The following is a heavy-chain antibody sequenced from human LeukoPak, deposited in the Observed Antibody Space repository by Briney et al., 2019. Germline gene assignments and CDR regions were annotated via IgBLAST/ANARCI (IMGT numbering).Heavy chain of an antibody. Sequence: GRSLRLSCAASGFTFSSYGMHWVRQAPGKGLEWVAVISYDGSNKYYADSVKGRFTISRDNSKNTLYLQMNSLRAEDTAVYYCAKDLFDGWNYYDSSGPPPDAFDIWGQGTMVTVSS. D-gene: IGHD3-22*01. V-gene: IGHV3-30*18. CDR1: GFTFSSYG. J-gene: IGHJ3*02. CDR3: AKDLFDGWNYYDSSGPPPDAFDI. CDR2: ISYDGSNK.